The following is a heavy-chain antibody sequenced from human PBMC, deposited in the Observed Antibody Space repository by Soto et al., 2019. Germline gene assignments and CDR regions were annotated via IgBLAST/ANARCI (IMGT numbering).Heavy chain of an antibody. D-gene: IGHD1-26*01. V-gene: IGHV3-33*01. Sequence: QVQLVESGGGVVQPGRSLRLSCAASGFTFSSYGMHWVRQAPGKGLEWVAVIWYDGSNKYYADSVKGRFTISRDNSKNTLYLHMNSLRAEDTAVYYCARDMRELPQRYYYYGMDVWGQGTTVTVSS. CDR3: ARDMRELPQRYYYYGMDV. J-gene: IGHJ6*02. CDR2: IWYDGSNK. CDR1: GFTFSSYG.